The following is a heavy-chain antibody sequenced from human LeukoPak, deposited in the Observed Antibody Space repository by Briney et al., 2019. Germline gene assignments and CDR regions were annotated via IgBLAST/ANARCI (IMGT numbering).Heavy chain of an antibody. CDR1: GFTFSTYS. J-gene: IGHJ4*02. CDR2: ISSDGSST. D-gene: IGHD6-13*01. V-gene: IGHV3-64D*09. Sequence: GGSQRLSCSASGFTFSTYSMHWVRKAPGQRLEYVSAISSDGSSTSYADSVKGRFTISRANSKNTLYLQMSSLRPEDTAVYYCVKEHSAGGIPFDNWGQGTLVTVSS. CDR3: VKEHSAGGIPFDN.